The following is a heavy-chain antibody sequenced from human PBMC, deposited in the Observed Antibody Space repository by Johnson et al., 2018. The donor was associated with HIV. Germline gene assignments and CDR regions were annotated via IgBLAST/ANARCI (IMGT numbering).Heavy chain of an antibody. CDR2: IYSGGST. J-gene: IGHJ3*02. Sequence: EMQLVESGGGLVRPGGSLRLSCAASGFAVSSNYMNWVRQTPGKGLEWVSEIYSGGSTYYADSVKGRFTISRDNSTNTVYLETNSLRPEDTAVYYCAKWKYCSGDNCYSEFGVFDDAFDIWGQGTMVTVSS. CDR3: AKWKYCSGDNCYSEFGVFDDAFDI. V-gene: IGHV3-66*02. D-gene: IGHD2-15*01. CDR1: GFAVSSNY.